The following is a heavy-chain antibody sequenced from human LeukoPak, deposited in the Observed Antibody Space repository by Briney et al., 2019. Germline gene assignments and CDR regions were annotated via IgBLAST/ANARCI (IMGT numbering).Heavy chain of an antibody. CDR3: ARVHSSGWYEY. V-gene: IGHV1-8*01. J-gene: IGHJ4*02. D-gene: IGHD6-19*01. Sequence: ASVKVSCKASGYTFTSYDINWVRQATGQGLEWMGWMNPNSGNTGYAQKFQGRVTMTRDTSTSTVYMELSSLRSEDTAVYYCARVHSSGWYEYWGQGTLVTVSS. CDR2: MNPNSGNT. CDR1: GYTFTSYD.